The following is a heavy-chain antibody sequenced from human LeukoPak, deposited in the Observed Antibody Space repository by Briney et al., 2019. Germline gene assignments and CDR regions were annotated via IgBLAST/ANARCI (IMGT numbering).Heavy chain of an antibody. CDR2: ISWSSGSI. J-gene: IGHJ6*02. Sequence: PGGSLRLSCAASGFTFDDYGMSWVRQAPGKGLEWVAGISWSSGSIDNAASMKRRFTIARDYANNFLFPQMNVPRADATAFYFCGKGIRPPYFSDGTDGWGQGSTVTVYS. V-gene: IGHV3-9*01. CDR1: GFTFDDYG. CDR3: GKGIRPPYFSDGTDG.